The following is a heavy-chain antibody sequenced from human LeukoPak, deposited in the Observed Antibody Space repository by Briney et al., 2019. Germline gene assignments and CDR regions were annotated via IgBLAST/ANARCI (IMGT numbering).Heavy chain of an antibody. Sequence: PGGSLRLSCAASGFTFSSYGMHWVRQAPGEGLEWVAFIRYDGSNQYYADSVKGRFTISRDSSKNTLYLQMNSLRGDDTAVYYCAKDTGYNTGWTRFDYWGQGTLVTVSS. D-gene: IGHD6-19*01. V-gene: IGHV3-30*02. CDR1: GFTFSSYG. CDR2: IRYDGSNQ. J-gene: IGHJ4*02. CDR3: AKDTGYNTGWTRFDY.